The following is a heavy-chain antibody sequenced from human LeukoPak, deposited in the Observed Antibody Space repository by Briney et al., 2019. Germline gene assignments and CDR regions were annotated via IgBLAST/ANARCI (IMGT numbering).Heavy chain of an antibody. V-gene: IGHV1-8*02. CDR2: MNTNSGRT. J-gene: IGHJ6*03. D-gene: IGHD6-13*01. Sequence: ASVKVSCKTSGYTFSDFDINWVRQATGQGLEWMGWMNTNSGRTGYAQKFQGRITMTRNTSISTAYMELSRLTSEDTAIYYCARGWYPSGRDVSQPQYYYMDVWGKGSTITVSS. CDR3: ARGWYPSGRDVSQPQYYYMDV. CDR1: GYTFSDFD.